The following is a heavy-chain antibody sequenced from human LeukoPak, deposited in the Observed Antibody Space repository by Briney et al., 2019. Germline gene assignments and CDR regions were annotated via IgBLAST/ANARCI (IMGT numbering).Heavy chain of an antibody. J-gene: IGHJ5*02. V-gene: IGHV4-39*01. Sequence: PSETLSLTCSVSGDSISSSSYYWGWIRQPPGKGLEWIGSIYYSGSTYYNPSLKSRVTISVDTSRSQFSLKLSSVTAADTAIYYCARHVLEEATPDWFDPWGQGTLVTVSS. CDR3: ARHVLEEATPDWFDP. D-gene: IGHD1-26*01. CDR1: GDSISSSSYY. CDR2: IYYSGST.